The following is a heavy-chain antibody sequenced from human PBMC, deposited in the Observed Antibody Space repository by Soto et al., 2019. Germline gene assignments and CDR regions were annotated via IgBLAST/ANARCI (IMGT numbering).Heavy chain of an antibody. CDR3: TRRQYCGRSSCHREWSDTKWFDP. CDR1: GYSFTNYW. Sequence: GESLKISCKASGYSFTNYWIGWVRQLPGKGLEWMGIIYPGDSDTRYNPSFQGQVTFSADKSISTAYLQWSSLKASDTAIYYCTRRQYCGRSSCHREWSDTKWFDPWGQGSLVTVSS. J-gene: IGHJ5*02. V-gene: IGHV5-51*01. CDR2: IYPGDSDT. D-gene: IGHD2-2*01.